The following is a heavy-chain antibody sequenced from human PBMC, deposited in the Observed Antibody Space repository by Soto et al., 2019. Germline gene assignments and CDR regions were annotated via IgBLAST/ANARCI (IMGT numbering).Heavy chain of an antibody. CDR1: GGSVNSDNYY. CDR3: AREFSNSPEAFDS. CDR2: IYYTGST. Sequence: QVHLQASAPGQVKPSETLSLICTVSGGSVNSDNYYWTWIRQPPGRGLEWIGYIYYTGSTNYNPSLKSRVSISVDTSRNQCSLKLSSVTAADTAVYYCAREFSNSPEAFDSWGQGSLVTVSS. D-gene: IGHD6-6*01. V-gene: IGHV4-61*01. J-gene: IGHJ4*02.